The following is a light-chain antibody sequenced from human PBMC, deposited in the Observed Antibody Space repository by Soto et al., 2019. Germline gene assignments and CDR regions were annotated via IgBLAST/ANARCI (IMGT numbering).Light chain of an antibody. J-gene: IGLJ3*02. V-gene: IGLV1-51*01. Sequence: QSVLTQPPSVSAAPGQTVTISCSGSSSSVGHESVSWYQSLPGTAPKLLIYDNYKRPSGIPDRFSGSQSGTSATLGITGLQTGDEADYYCATWDTTLNVWVFGGGTKLTVL. CDR1: SSSVGHES. CDR3: ATWDTTLNVWV. CDR2: DNY.